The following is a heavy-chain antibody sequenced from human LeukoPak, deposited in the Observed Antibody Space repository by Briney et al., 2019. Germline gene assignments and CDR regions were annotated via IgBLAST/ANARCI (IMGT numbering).Heavy chain of an antibody. CDR1: GFTFRNYG. CDR2: IWYDGSNK. Sequence: GGSLRLSCATSGFTFRNYGMHWVRQAPGKGLEWVAIIWYDGSNKYYADSVKGRFTISRDNSRNTLYLQMNSLRVEDTAVYYCARVVGSEGNWYVDYWGQGTLVTVSS. D-gene: IGHD1-1*01. CDR3: ARVVGSEGNWYVDY. J-gene: IGHJ4*02. V-gene: IGHV3-33*01.